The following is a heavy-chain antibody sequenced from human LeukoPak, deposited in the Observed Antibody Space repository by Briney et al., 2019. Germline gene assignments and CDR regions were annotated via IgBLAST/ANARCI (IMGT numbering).Heavy chain of an antibody. V-gene: IGHV4-34*01. CDR2: INHSGST. CDR1: GGSFSGYY. J-gene: IGHJ4*02. CDR3: ARADYGDHDSFFDY. D-gene: IGHD4-17*01. Sequence: SETLSLTCAVYGGSFSGYYWSWIRQPPGKGLEWIGEINHSGSTNYNPSLKSRVTISVDTSKNQFSLKLSSVTAADTAVYYCARADYGDHDSFFDYWGQGTLVTGSS.